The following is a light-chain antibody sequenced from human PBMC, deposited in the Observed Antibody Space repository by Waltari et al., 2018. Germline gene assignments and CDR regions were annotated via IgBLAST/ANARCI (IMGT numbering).Light chain of an antibody. J-gene: IGLJ1*01. V-gene: IGLV3-27*01. CDR1: ILSNRY. CDR2: QDT. CDR3: YSTADHDLGV. Sequence: SYELTQPSSVSVSLGQTATITCSGDILSNRYVRWFQQKAGQPPVLVIYQDTERPSGIPERFSSSSSGTTVTLTISGAQVEDEADYYCYSTADHDLGVFAAGTKVTVL.